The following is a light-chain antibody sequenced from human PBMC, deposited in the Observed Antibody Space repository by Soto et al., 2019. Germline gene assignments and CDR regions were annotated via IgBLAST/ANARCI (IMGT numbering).Light chain of an antibody. CDR1: SSDVGGFNY. Sequence: QSALTQPASVSGSPGQLITISCTGTSSDVGGFNYVSWYQQHPGKAPKLIIYEVIHRPSGVSVRFSASKSGNTASLTISGLQAEDEADYYCSSYTSTSTFYVFGIGTKLTVL. CDR3: SSYTSTSTFYV. CDR2: EVI. J-gene: IGLJ1*01. V-gene: IGLV2-14*01.